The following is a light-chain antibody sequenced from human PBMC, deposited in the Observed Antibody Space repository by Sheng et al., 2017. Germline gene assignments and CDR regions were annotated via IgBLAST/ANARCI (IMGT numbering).Light chain of an antibody. CDR2: GAS. V-gene: IGKV3-20*01. CDR1: RSVNSDY. CDR3: QQYGTSPIT. J-gene: IGKJ3*01. Sequence: EIVLTQSPGTLSLSTGERATLSCRASRSVNSDYLAWYQQKPGQTPRLLIYGASSRATGIPDRFSGSGSATDFTLTISRLEPEDFAVYYCQQYGTSPITFGPGTKVDTK.